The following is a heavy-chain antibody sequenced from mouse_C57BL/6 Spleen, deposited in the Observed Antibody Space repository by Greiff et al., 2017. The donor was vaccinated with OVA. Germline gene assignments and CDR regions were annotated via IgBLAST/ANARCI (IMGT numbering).Heavy chain of an antibody. CDR2: INPNNGGT. J-gene: IGHJ2*01. Sequence: VRLQQSGPELVKPGASVKIPCKASGYTFTDYNMDWVKQSHGKSLEWIGDINPNNGGTIYNQKFKGKATLTVDKSSSTAYMELRSLTSEDTAVYYCARREIYYGYDLDYWGQGTTLTVSS. CDR1: GYTFTDYN. D-gene: IGHD2-2*01. CDR3: ARREIYYGYDLDY. V-gene: IGHV1-18*01.